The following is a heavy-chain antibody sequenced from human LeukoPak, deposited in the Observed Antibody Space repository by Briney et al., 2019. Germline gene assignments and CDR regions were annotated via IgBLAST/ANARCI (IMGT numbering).Heavy chain of an antibody. Sequence: GGSLRLSCAASGFTFNNYWIQWGRQTPGKGRGWISATSTDGSTPRSADFVKGRITISRDNDKTTVYLQMTPLRAEDTAVYYCTSDRTTATLFDYWGQGTLVTVSS. V-gene: IGHV3-74*01. CDR2: TSTDGSTP. J-gene: IGHJ4*02. CDR3: TSDRTTATLFDY. D-gene: IGHD4-17*01. CDR1: GFTFNNYW.